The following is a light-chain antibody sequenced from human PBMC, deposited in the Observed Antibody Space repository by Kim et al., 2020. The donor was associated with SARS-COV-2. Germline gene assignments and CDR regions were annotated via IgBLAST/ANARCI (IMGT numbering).Light chain of an antibody. J-gene: IGLJ3*02. Sequence: TVTNSCTRSSGSIASNYVQWYQQRPGSAPTTVIYEDNQRPSGVPGRFSGSIDSSSNSASLTISGLKTEDEADYYCQSYDSSNHWVFGGGTQLTVL. CDR2: EDN. CDR3: QSYDSSNHWV. CDR1: SGSIASNY. V-gene: IGLV6-57*03.